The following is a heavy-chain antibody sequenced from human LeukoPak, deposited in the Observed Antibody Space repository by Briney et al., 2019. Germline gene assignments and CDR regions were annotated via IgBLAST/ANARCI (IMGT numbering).Heavy chain of an antibody. CDR2: LIPLFGTT. J-gene: IGHJ6*03. Sequence: SVKVSCKASGGTFSGYAISWVRQAPGQGIEWMGGLIPLFGTTNCTRRFQGRITISTDESTTTAYMELSGLTFEDTAVYYCAGGDPFNYYMDVWGRGTTVSV. D-gene: IGHD4-17*01. V-gene: IGHV1-69*05. CDR1: GGTFSGYA. CDR3: AGGDPFNYYMDV.